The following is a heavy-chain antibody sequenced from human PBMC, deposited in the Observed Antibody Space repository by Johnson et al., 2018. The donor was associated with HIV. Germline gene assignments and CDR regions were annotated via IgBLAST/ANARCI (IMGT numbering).Heavy chain of an antibody. CDR3: ARDMEAYCSGVSCYSAAFDI. D-gene: IGHD2-15*01. J-gene: IGHJ3*02. CDR2: IRYDGSNK. CDR1: GFTFSSYG. V-gene: IGHV3-30*02. Sequence: VQLVESGGGVVQPGGSLRLSCAASGFTFSSYGMHWVRQAPGKGLEWVAFIRYDGSNKYYADSVKGRFTISRDNSKNTLYLQMNSLRAEDTAVYYCARDMEAYCSGVSCYSAAFDIWGQGTMVTVSS.